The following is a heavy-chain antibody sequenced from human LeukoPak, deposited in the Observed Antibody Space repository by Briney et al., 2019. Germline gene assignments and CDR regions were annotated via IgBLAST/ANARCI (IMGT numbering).Heavy chain of an antibody. Sequence: ASVKVSCKASGGTFSSYAISWVRQAPGQGLEWMGGIIPIFGTANYAQKFQGRVTITADESTSTAYMELSSLRSEDTAVYYCARGQWLRFDPNYYYYGIDVWGQGTTVTVSS. D-gene: IGHD5-12*01. CDR2: IIPIFGTA. CDR1: GGTFSSYA. J-gene: IGHJ6*02. V-gene: IGHV1-69*13. CDR3: ARGQWLRFDPNYYYYGIDV.